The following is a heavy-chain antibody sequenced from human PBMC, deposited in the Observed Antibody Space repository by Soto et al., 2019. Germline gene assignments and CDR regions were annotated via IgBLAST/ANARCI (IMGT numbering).Heavy chain of an antibody. Sequence: SETLSLTCTVSGGSISSYYWSWIRQPPGKGLEWIGYIYYSGSTNYNPSLKSRVTISVDTSKNQFSLKLSSVTAADTAVYYCARQPTYGDSLYFDYWGQGTLVTVSS. J-gene: IGHJ4*02. CDR1: GGSISSYY. D-gene: IGHD4-17*01. V-gene: IGHV4-59*08. CDR3: ARQPTYGDSLYFDY. CDR2: IYYSGST.